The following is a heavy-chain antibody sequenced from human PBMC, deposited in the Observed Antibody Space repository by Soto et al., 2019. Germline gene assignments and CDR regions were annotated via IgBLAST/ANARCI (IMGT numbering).Heavy chain of an antibody. V-gene: IGHV1-2*02. J-gene: IGHJ6*02. CDR1: GYTFTGYY. CDR3: ARAVGINHYYYYGMDA. CDR2: INPNSGGT. D-gene: IGHD1-26*01. Sequence: ASVKVSCKASGYTFTGYYVHWVRQAPGQGLEWVGWINPNSGGTIYAQKFQGRVTMTRDTSTSTVYMELSSLRSEDTAVYYCARAVGINHYYYYGMDAWGQGTTVTVSS.